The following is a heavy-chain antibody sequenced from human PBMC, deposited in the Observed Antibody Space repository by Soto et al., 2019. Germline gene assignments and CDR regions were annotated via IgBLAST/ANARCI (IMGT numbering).Heavy chain of an antibody. J-gene: IGHJ4*02. D-gene: IGHD3-10*01. CDR2: INYSGAST. CDR1: GFTFGSTG. Sequence: EVQVLESGGGLVQPGESLRLSCITSGFTFGSTGMAWVRQTPGGGLEWVSTINYSGASTHYADFVKGRFTISRDNSKNTVFLLMDSLTAGDSAIYSCPKGAGGGIIFDYWGQGTLITVSS. CDR3: PKGAGGGIIFDY. V-gene: IGHV3-23*05.